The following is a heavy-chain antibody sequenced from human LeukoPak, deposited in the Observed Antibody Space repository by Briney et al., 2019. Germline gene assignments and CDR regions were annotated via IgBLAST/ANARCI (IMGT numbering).Heavy chain of an antibody. J-gene: IGHJ4*02. Sequence: GGSLRLSCAASGFTFSSYSMNWVRQAPGKGLEWVSSISSSSSYIYYADSVKGRFTISRDNAKNSLYLQMNSLRAEDTAAYYCARLYSSGWRYFDYWGQGTLVTVSS. CDR2: ISSSSSYI. CDR3: ARLYSSGWRYFDY. D-gene: IGHD6-19*01. V-gene: IGHV3-21*01. CDR1: GFTFSSYS.